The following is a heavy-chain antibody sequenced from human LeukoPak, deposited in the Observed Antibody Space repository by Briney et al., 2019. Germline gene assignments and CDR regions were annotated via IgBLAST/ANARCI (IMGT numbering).Heavy chain of an antibody. Sequence: GGSLRLSCAASGFTFSSYGMSWVRQAPGKGLEWGSAISGRGGSPYYADSVKGRFTISRDNSKNTLYLQMNSLRAEDTAVYYCAKDNVGATFFYFDYWGQGTLVTVSS. CDR3: AKDNVGATFFYFDY. V-gene: IGHV3-23*01. D-gene: IGHD1-26*01. CDR1: GFTFSSYG. CDR2: ISGRGGSP. J-gene: IGHJ4*02.